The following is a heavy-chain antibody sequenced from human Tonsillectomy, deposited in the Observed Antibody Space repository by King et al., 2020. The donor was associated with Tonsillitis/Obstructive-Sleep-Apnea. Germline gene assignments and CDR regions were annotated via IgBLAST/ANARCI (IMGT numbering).Heavy chain of an antibody. CDR3: ASAGKGWFGESPNWFDP. CDR1: GGSISSGGYY. D-gene: IGHD3-10*01. V-gene: IGHV4-31*03. CDR2: IYYSGST. Sequence: VQLQESGPGLVKPSQTLSLTCTVSGGSISSGGYYWSWIRQHPGKGLEWIGYIYYSGSTYYNPSLKSRVTISVDTSKNQFSLKLSSVTAADTAVYYCASAGKGWFGESPNWFDPWGQGTLVTVSS. J-gene: IGHJ5*02.